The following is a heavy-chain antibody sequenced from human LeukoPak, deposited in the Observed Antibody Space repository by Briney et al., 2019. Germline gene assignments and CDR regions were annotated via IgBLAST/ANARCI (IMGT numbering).Heavy chain of an antibody. D-gene: IGHD5-12*01. CDR2: IYYSGST. Sequence: SQTLSLTCTVSGGSVSSGGYFWNWIRQHPGKGLEWIGYIYYSGSTYYNPSLKSRVTISVDTSKNQFSLKLSSVTAADTAVYYCARVATNPIYYFDYWGQGTLVTVSS. CDR1: GGSVSSGGYF. V-gene: IGHV4-30-4*08. CDR3: ARVATNPIYYFDY. J-gene: IGHJ4*02.